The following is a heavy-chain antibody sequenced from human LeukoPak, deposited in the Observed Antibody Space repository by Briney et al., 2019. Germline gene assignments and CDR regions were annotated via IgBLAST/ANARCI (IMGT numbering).Heavy chain of an antibody. V-gene: IGHV4-39*01. D-gene: IGHD3-22*01. CDR3: ARSYYYDYRQIDY. CDR2: IYFSGST. CDR1: GDSISTSSYY. J-gene: IGHJ4*02. Sequence: SETLSLTCTVSGDSISTSSYYWGWIRQPPGKGLEWLGSIYFSGSTYYNPSLKSRVTISVDTSKNQFSLNLYSVTAADTAVFYCARSYYYDYRQIDYWGQGTLVTVSS.